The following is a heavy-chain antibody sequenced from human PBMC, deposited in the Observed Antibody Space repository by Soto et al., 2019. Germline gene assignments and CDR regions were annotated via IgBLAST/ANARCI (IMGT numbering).Heavy chain of an antibody. V-gene: IGHV3-23*01. CDR2: ISGSGGST. Sequence: GGSLRLSCAASGFTFSGYAMSWVRQAPGKGLEWVSAISGSGGSTYYADSVKGRFTISRDNPKNTLYLQMNSLRAEDTAVYYCAKGGYDFWSGYPDYGMDVWGQGTTVTVSS. CDR3: AKGGYDFWSGYPDYGMDV. D-gene: IGHD3-3*01. J-gene: IGHJ6*02. CDR1: GFTFSGYA.